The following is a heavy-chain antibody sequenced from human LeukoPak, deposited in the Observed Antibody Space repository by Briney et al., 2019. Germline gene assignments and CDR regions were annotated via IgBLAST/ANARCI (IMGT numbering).Heavy chain of an antibody. CDR1: GYTFTGYY. Sequence: GASVKVSCKASGYTFTGYYMHWVRQAPGQGLEWMGWINPNSGGTNYAQKFQGRVTMTRDTSISTAYMELSRLRSDDTAVYYCATLSYYDYVWGSYRYTNDYWGQGTLVTVSS. CDR3: ATLSYYDYVWGSYRYTNDY. D-gene: IGHD3-16*02. CDR2: INPNSGGT. J-gene: IGHJ4*02. V-gene: IGHV1-2*02.